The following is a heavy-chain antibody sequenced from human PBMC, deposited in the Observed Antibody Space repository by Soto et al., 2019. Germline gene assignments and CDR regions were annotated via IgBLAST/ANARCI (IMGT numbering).Heavy chain of an antibody. CDR2: MNPNSGNT. CDR1: GYTFTSYD. V-gene: IGHV1-8*01. Sequence: QVQLVQSGAEVKKPGASVKVSCKASGYTFTSYDIGWVRQATGQGLEWMGWMNPNSGNTGYAQKFQGRVTMTSHTSIGTAYMELSRLRSEDTAVYYCARIPSYDTSGPLDYYYGMDVWGQGTTVTVSS. D-gene: IGHD3-22*01. J-gene: IGHJ6*02. CDR3: ARIPSYDTSGPLDYYYGMDV.